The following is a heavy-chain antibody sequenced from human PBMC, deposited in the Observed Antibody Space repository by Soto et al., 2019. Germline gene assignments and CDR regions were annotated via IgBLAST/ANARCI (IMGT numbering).Heavy chain of an antibody. CDR1: GGPIISASYS. V-gene: IGHV4-31*11. D-gene: IGHD6-6*01. J-gene: IGHJ5*02. CDR3: AREDAARIERWFDA. CDR2: IYSSGST. Sequence: QVQLQESGPRLVKPSQTLSLSCAVPGGPIISASYSWNWIRQSPGRGLEWIGHIYSSGSTYYNPSLKSRVSISVDTSNNQFSLKLTSVTAADTAVYFCAREDAARIERWFDAWGQGILVTVSS.